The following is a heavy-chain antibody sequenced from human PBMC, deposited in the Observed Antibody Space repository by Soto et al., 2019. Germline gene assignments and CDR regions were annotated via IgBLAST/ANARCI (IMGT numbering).Heavy chain of an antibody. Sequence: SETLSLTCTVSGGSITGGSISSTTYYWGWMRQPPGKGLEWIASFFIGGNTYYNPSLKSRVTTSVDTSKNQFSLKLSSVTAADTAVYFCSRCHGLEDVDYYWGQGILVTVSS. V-gene: IGHV4-39*01. D-gene: IGHD3-10*01. CDR1: GGSITGGSISSTTYY. CDR2: FFIGGNT. J-gene: IGHJ4*02. CDR3: SRCHGLEDVDYY.